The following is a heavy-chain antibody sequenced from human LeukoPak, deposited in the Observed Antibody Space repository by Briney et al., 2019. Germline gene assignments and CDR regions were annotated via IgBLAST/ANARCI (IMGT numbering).Heavy chain of an antibody. CDR3: ARYPGLEGAGSKGAFDY. CDR1: GGSISSYY. D-gene: IGHD3-10*01. Sequence: SETLSLTCTVSGGSISSYYWSWIRQPPGKGLEWIGYIYYSGSTNYNPSLKSRATISVDMSKNQFSLKLRSVTAADTAVYYCARYPGLEGAGSKGAFDYWGQGTLVTVSS. J-gene: IGHJ4*02. CDR2: IYYSGST. V-gene: IGHV4-59*01.